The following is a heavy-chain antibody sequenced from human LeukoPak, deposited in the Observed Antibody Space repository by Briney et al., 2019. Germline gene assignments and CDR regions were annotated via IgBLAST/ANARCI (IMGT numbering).Heavy chain of an antibody. J-gene: IGHJ6*03. Sequence: PWGSLRLSCAASAFIFSSFWMHWVRQAPGKGWVWVSRINSDGSNTTYADSVKGRFTISRDNAKNTLYLQMNSLRAEDTAVYYCVRFGELHYYYMDVWGKGTTVTISS. CDR3: VRFGELHYYYMDV. CDR2: INSDGSNT. D-gene: IGHD3-10*01. CDR1: AFIFSSFW. V-gene: IGHV3-74*01.